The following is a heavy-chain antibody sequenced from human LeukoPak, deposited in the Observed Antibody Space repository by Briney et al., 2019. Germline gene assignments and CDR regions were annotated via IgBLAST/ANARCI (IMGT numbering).Heavy chain of an antibody. D-gene: IGHD2-2*01. CDR3: ARKRRKYCSSTSCPFDY. J-gene: IGHJ4*02. V-gene: IGHV4-38-2*01. CDR2: IYHSGST. CDR1: GYSISSGYY. Sequence: SETLSLTCAVSGYSISSGYYWGWIRQPPGKGLEWIGSIYHSGSTYYNPSLKSRVTISVDTSKNQFSLKLSSVTAADTAVYYCARKRRKYCSSTSCPFDYWGQGTLVTVSS.